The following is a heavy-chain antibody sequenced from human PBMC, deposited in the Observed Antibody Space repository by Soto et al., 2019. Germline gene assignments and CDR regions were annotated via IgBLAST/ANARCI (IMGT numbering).Heavy chain of an antibody. CDR2: IIPIFGTA. V-gene: IGHV1-69*12. Sequence: QVQLVQSGAEVKKPGSSVKVSCKASGGTFSSYAISWVRQAPGQGLEWMGGIIPIFGTANYAQKFQGRVTITADESTSTAYMELSSLRSEDTAVDYCASSIAARLGPSNIDYWGQGTLVTVSS. J-gene: IGHJ4*02. CDR1: GGTFSSYA. CDR3: ASSIAARLGPSNIDY. D-gene: IGHD6-6*01.